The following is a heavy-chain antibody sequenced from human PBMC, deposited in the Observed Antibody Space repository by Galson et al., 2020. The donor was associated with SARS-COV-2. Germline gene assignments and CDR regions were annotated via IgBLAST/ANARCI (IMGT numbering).Heavy chain of an antibody. CDR1: GYSFTSYW. CDR3: ARHQGYCSSTSCYEALYYYYGMDV. V-gene: IGHV5-51*01. Sequence: KIGESLKISCKGSGYSFTSYWIGWVRQMPGKGLEWMGIIYPGDSDTRYSPSFQGQVTISADKSISTAYLQWSSLKASDTAMYYCARHQGYCSSTSCYEALYYYYGMDVWGRGTTVTVSS. D-gene: IGHD2-2*01. CDR2: IYPGDSDT. J-gene: IGHJ6*02.